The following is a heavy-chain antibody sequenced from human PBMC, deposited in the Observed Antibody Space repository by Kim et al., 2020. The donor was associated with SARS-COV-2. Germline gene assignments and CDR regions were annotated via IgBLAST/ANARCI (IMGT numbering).Heavy chain of an antibody. CDR2: IWYDGSNK. J-gene: IGHJ6*02. Sequence: GGSLRLSCAASGFTFSSYAMHWVRQAPGKGLEWVAVIWYDGSNKYYADSVKGRFTISRDNSKNTLYLQMNSLRAEDTAVYYCAKERKSGYSYYYYGMDVWGQGTTVTVSS. CDR1: GFTFSSYA. D-gene: IGHD5-18*01. V-gene: IGHV3-33*06. CDR3: AKERKSGYSYYYYGMDV.